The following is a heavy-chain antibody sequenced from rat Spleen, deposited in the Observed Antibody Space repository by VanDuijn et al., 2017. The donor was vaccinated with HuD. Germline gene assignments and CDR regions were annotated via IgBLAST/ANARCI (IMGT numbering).Heavy chain of an antibody. Sequence: EVQLVESDGGLVQPGRSLKLSCAASGFTFSDFYMAWVRQAPTKGLEWVATISYDGSKTYYRDSVRGRFTISRDNARGTLNLHMDSLRSEDTAIYYCTRRGYLSDWYFDFWGPGTMVTVSS. V-gene: IGHV5-29*01. CDR1: GFTFSDFY. J-gene: IGHJ1*01. D-gene: IGHD1-2*01. CDR2: ISYDGSKT. CDR3: TRRGYLSDWYFDF.